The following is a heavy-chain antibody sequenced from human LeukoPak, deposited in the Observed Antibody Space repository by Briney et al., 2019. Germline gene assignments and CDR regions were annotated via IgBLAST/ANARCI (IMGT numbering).Heavy chain of an antibody. CDR1: GLTVSNHW. V-gene: IGHV3-7*03. D-gene: IGHD5-18*01. J-gene: IGHJ5*02. CDR2: IREERGQE. Sequence: GGSLRLSCVASGLTVSNHWMSWVRQAPGKGLEWVANIREERGQEYYVDSVKGRFTISKNSAKNSLYLQMNTLRVEDTAMYYCASLDTAKQPLANHWGQGTLVTVSS. CDR3: ASLDTAKQPLANH.